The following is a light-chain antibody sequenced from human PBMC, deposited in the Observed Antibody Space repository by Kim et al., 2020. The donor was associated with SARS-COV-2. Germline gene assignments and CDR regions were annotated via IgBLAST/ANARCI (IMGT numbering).Light chain of an antibody. J-gene: IGKJ5*01. CDR1: RSVSSY. CDR3: QQRSNWPPIT. CDR2: DAS. Sequence: SPGEGATPSCRASRSVSSYLAWYQQKPGQAPRLLIYDASNRATGIPARFSGSGSGTDFTLTISSLEPEEFAVYYCQQRSNWPPITFGQGTRLEIK. V-gene: IGKV3-11*01.